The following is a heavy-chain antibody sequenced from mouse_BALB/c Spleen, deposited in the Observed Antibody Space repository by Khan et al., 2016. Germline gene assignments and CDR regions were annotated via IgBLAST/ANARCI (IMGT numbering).Heavy chain of an antibody. Sequence: QVQLQQPGAELARPGASVKLSCKASGYTFTSYWMHWVKQRPGQGLEWIGAIYPGDGDTRYTQKFKGKATLTADKSSSTAYMQLSSLASEDSAVYYCARAYDYYYAMDYWGQGTSVTVAS. D-gene: IGHD2-4*01. CDR3: ARAYDYYYAMDY. CDR2: IYPGDGDT. V-gene: IGHV1-87*01. J-gene: IGHJ4*01. CDR1: GYTFTSYW.